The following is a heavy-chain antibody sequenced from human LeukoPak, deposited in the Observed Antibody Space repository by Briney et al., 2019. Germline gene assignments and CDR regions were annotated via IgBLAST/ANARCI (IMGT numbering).Heavy chain of an antibody. CDR1: GFTFSSYS. CDR2: ISSSSSYI. J-gene: IGHJ4*02. D-gene: IGHD3-9*01. V-gene: IGHV3-21*01. Sequence: PGGSLRLSCAASGFTFSSYSMNWVRQAPGKGLEWVSPISSSSSYIYYADSVKGRFTISRDNAKNSLYLQMNSLRAEDTAVYYCARLMNYDILTGYDYWGQGTLVTVSS. CDR3: ARLMNYDILTGYDY.